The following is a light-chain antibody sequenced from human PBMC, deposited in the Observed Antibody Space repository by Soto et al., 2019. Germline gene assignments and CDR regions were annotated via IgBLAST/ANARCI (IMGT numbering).Light chain of an antibody. Sequence: IQLSLSPYSTSSSLRDRVTIPCRASQGISSYLAWYQQKPGKAPKLLIYAASTLQSGVPSRFSGSGSGTDFTLTISSLQPEDFATYYCQQLNTYGGTFGQGTKVDI. J-gene: IGKJ1*01. CDR1: QGISSY. CDR3: QQLNTYGGT. V-gene: IGKV1-9*01. CDR2: AAS.